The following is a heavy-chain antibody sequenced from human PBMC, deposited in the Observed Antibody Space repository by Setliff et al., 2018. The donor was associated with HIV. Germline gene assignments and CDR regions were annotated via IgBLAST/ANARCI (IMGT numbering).Heavy chain of an antibody. Sequence: GASVKVSCKTPGYTFSDYGITWVRQAPGQGLEWMGWISVYNGNTNYAQKFQGRLSMTTASSTSTANMLLRSLRYDDTAVYYCARTPRIMVTLKGEYYYYYMDVWGKGTTVTVSS. J-gene: IGHJ6*03. V-gene: IGHV1-18*01. CDR1: GYTFSDYG. D-gene: IGHD2-8*01. CDR2: ISVYNGNT. CDR3: ARTPRIMVTLKGEYYYYYMDV.